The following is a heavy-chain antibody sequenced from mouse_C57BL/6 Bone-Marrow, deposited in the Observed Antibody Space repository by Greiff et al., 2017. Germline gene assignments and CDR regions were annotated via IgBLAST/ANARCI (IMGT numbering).Heavy chain of an antibody. Sequence: QVQLQQPGAELVRPGTSVKLSCKASGYTFTSYWMHWVKQRPGQGLEWIGVIDPSDSYTNYNQKFKGKATLTVDTSSSTAYMQLSSLTSEDSAVYYCARNDYDPYYYAMDYWGQGTSVTVSS. V-gene: IGHV1-59*01. CDR1: GYTFTSYW. D-gene: IGHD2-4*01. CDR2: IDPSDSYT. J-gene: IGHJ4*01. CDR3: ARNDYDPYYYAMDY.